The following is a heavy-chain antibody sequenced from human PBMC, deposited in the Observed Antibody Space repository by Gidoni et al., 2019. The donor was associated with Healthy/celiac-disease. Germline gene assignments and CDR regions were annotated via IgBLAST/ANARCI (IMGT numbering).Heavy chain of an antibody. CDR3: ASVGGYGDPPLDDY. CDR2: ISYDGSNK. J-gene: IGHJ4*02. D-gene: IGHD4-17*01. Sequence: QVQLVESGGGVVQPGRSLRLSCAAPGLTSSSDAMHWVRQAPGKGLEWVAVISYDGSNKYYADSVKGRFTISRDNSKNTLYLQMNSLRAEDTAVYYCASVGGYGDPPLDDYWGQGTLVTVSS. CDR1: GLTSSSDA. V-gene: IGHV3-30*04.